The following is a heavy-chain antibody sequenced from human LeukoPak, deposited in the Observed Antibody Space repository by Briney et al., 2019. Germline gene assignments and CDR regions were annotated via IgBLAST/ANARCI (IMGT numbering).Heavy chain of an antibody. Sequence: PSEALSLTCAVSGGSISSSNWWSWVRQPPGKGLEWIGEIFHSGSTNYNPSLKSRVTISVDKSKNQFSLKLSSVTAADTAVYYCARRSYDILTGYYNVDYWGQGTLVTVSS. CDR3: ARRSYDILTGYYNVDY. J-gene: IGHJ4*02. V-gene: IGHV4-4*02. CDR1: GGSISSSNW. D-gene: IGHD3-9*01. CDR2: IFHSGST.